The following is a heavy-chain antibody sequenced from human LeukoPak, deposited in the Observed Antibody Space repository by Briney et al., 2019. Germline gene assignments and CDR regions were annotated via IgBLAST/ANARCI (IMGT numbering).Heavy chain of an antibody. Sequence: SETLSLTCTVSGGSISSYYWSWIRQPPGKGLEWIGEINHSGSTNYNPSLKSRVTISVDTSKNQFSLKLSSVTAADTAVYYCARATNYWGQGTLVTVSS. CDR3: ARATNY. CDR1: GGSISSYY. D-gene: IGHD2-2*01. V-gene: IGHV4-34*01. J-gene: IGHJ4*02. CDR2: INHSGST.